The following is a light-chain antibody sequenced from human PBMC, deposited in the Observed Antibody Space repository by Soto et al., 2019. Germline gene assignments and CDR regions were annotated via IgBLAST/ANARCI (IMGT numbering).Light chain of an antibody. CDR2: EVS. CDR3: SSYTSSTTGV. CDR1: SSDVGAYNY. V-gene: IGLV2-14*01. J-gene: IGLJ3*02. Sequence: QSVLTHPASVSGSPGQSITISCTGTSSDVGAYNYVSWYQQHPGKAPKLMIYEVSYRPSGVSDRFSGSRSGNTASLTISGLQAEDESDYYCSSYTSSTTGVFGGGTKLTVL.